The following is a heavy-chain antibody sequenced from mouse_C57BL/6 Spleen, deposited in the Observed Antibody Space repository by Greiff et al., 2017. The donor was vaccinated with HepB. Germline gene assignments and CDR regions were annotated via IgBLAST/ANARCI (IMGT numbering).Heavy chain of an antibody. CDR2: INPSTGGT. J-gene: IGHJ4*01. Sequence: VQLQQSGPELVKPGASVKISCKASGYSFTGYYMNWVKQSPEKSLEWIGEINPSTGGTTYNQKFKAKATLTVDKSSSTAYMQLKSLTSEDSAVYYCARIITTVSYAMDDWGQGTSVTVSS. CDR3: ARIITTVSYAMDD. D-gene: IGHD1-1*01. CDR1: GYSFTGYY. V-gene: IGHV1-42*01.